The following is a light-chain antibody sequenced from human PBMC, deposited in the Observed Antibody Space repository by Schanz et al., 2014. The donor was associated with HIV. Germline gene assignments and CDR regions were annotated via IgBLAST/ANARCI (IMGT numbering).Light chain of an antibody. Sequence: QSALTQPASVSGSPGQSITITCTGATSDVGEIKSVSWYQQHPGKAPRLMIYDVSNRPSGVSNRFSGSKSGNTASLTISGLQAEDEADYYCSSYIGSMHAVFGGGTKLTVL. CDR3: SSYIGSMHAV. CDR1: TSDVGEIKS. J-gene: IGLJ2*01. CDR2: DVS. V-gene: IGLV2-14*03.